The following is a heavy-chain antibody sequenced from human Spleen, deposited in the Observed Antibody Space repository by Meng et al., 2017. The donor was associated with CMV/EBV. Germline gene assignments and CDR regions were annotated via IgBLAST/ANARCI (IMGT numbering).Heavy chain of an antibody. Sequence: QGRLQESGPGLVKPSQTLSLTCHVSGGSISSGDYYWSWIRQPPGKGLEWIGYIYNSGSTYYNPSLKSRVTISVDTSKNQFSLKLRFVTAADTAVYYCAREGRSHQVGVSVYWGQGNLVTVSS. CDR3: AREGRSHQVGVSVY. V-gene: IGHV4-30-4*01. CDR1: GGSISSGDYY. J-gene: IGHJ4*02. D-gene: IGHD2-21*01. CDR2: IYNSGST.